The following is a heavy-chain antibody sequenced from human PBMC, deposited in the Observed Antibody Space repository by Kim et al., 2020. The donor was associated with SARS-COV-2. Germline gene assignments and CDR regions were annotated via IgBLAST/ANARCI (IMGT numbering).Heavy chain of an antibody. Sequence: SETLSLTCTVSGYSISSGYYWGWIRQPPGKGLEWIGGIYHSGSTYYNPSLKSRVTISVDTSKNQFSLKLSSVTAADTAVYYCTIISRDYDFWSGPDLDYWGQGTLVTVSS. CDR2: IYHSGST. V-gene: IGHV4-38-2*02. J-gene: IGHJ4*02. CDR3: TIISRDYDFWSGPDLDY. D-gene: IGHD3-3*01. CDR1: GYSISSGYY.